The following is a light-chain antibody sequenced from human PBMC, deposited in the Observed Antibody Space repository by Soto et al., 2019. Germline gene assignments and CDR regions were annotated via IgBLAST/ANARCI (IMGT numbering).Light chain of an antibody. V-gene: IGLV4-69*01. CDR3: QTWGTGIRV. CDR1: SGHSNYA. J-gene: IGLJ1*01. Sequence: QPVLTQSPSASASLGASVKLTCTLSSGHSNYAIAWHQQQPEKGPRYLMNVNSDGSHRKGDGIPDRFSGSSSGAQRYLTISSLQSEDEADYYCQTWGTGIRVFGTGTKVTVL. CDR2: VNSDGSH.